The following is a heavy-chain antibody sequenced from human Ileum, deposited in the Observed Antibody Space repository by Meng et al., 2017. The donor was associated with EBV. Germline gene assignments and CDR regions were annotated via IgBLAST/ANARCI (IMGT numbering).Heavy chain of an antibody. Sequence: QVQHQPWGAGRLNPSETLSLTCAVYGGSFSGYYWTWIRQPPGKGLEWIGEINHSGSTNYNPSLKSRVTISVDKNQFSLKLSSVTAADTAVYYCARGFYTYGSSCFDYWGQGTLVTVSS. V-gene: IGHV4-34*01. CDR1: GGSFSGYY. CDR3: ARGFYTYGSSCFDY. D-gene: IGHD6-13*01. CDR2: INHSGST. J-gene: IGHJ4*02.